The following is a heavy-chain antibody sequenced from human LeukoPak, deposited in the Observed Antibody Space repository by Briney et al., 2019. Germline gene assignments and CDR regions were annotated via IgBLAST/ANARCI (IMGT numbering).Heavy chain of an antibody. Sequence: SETLSLTCAVYGGSFSGYYWSWIRQPPGKGLEWIGKINHSGSTNYNPSLKSRVTISVDTSKNQFSLKLSSVTAADTAVYYCARGFSSSWYEWFDPWGQGTLVTVSS. CDR3: ARGFSSSWYEWFDP. CDR1: GGSFSGYY. J-gene: IGHJ5*02. D-gene: IGHD6-13*01. V-gene: IGHV4-34*01. CDR2: INHSGST.